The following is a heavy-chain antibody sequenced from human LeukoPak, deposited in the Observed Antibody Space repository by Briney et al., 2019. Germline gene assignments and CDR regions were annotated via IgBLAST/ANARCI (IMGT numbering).Heavy chain of an antibody. D-gene: IGHD4-23*01. CDR2: IKEDGSVI. CDR3: ARDRGYSTFDF. J-gene: IGHJ4*02. V-gene: IGHV3-7*01. Sequence: GGSLRLSCAASAFTFSNYWMSWVRQAPGKGLEWVANIKEDGSVINYVDSVKGRFTISRDNAKNSLYLQMNSLRVDDTAVYYCARDRGYSTFDFWGQGALVTVSS. CDR1: AFTFSNYW.